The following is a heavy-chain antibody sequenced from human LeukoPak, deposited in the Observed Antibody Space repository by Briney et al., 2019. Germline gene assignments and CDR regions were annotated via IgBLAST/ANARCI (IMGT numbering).Heavy chain of an antibody. CDR2: LNAGNGLT. D-gene: IGHD2-15*01. J-gene: IGHJ4*02. CDR1: GYTFITYV. Sequence: ASVKVSCKASGYTFITYVMHWARQAPGQRLEWMGWLNAGNGLTKYSQKFQGTVTITRDTSASTAYMELSSLRSEDTAVYYCATSRNSARGIDYWGQGTLVTVSS. CDR3: ATSRNSARGIDY. V-gene: IGHV1-3*01.